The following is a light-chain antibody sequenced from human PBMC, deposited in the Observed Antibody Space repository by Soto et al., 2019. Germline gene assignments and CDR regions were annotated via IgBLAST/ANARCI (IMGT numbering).Light chain of an antibody. CDR1: QSVSSK. CDR3: QQYGSSIT. Sequence: EIVLTQSPAPLSLSPGERATLSCRASQSVSSKLAWYQQKPGQAPRVFIYGAYTRATDIPARFSGSGSGTEFTLTISSLQSKDFAVFYCQQYGSSITFGQGTRLEIK. CDR2: GAY. V-gene: IGKV3-15*01. J-gene: IGKJ5*01.